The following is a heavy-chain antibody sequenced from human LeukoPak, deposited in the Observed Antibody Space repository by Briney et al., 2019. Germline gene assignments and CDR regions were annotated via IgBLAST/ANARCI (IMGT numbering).Heavy chain of an antibody. J-gene: IGHJ6*02. CDR1: GGSISSGGYY. V-gene: IGHV4-31*03. Sequence: PSETLSLTCTVSGGSISSGGYYWSWIRQHPGKGLEWIGYIYYSGSTYYNPSLKSRVTISVDTSKNQFSLKLSSVTAADTAVYYCARGHDLDGMDVWGQGTTVTVSS. CDR3: ARGHDLDGMDV. CDR2: IYYSGST. D-gene: IGHD2-21*02.